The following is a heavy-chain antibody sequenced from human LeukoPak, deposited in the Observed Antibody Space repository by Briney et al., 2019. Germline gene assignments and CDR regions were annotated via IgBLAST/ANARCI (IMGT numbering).Heavy chain of an antibody. V-gene: IGHV3-15*01. CDR1: GFTFSNAW. CDR2: IKSKTDGGTT. J-gene: IGHJ4*02. Sequence: PGGSLRLSCAASGFTFSNAWMSWVRQAPGKGLEWVGRIKSKTDGGTTDYAAPVKGRFTISRDDSKNTLYLQMNSLKTEDTAVYYCTTDASYSSGWYQSYYFDYWGQGTLVTVSS. D-gene: IGHD6-19*01. CDR3: TTDASYSSGWYQSYYFDY.